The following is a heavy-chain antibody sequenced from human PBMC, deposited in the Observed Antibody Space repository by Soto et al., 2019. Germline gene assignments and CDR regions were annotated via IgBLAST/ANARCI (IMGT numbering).Heavy chain of an antibody. Sequence: QVQLVESGGGVVQPGRSLRLSCAASGFTFSDFAMHWVRQAPGKGLEWVAVLSSDDNTEYYVDSVKGRFTISRDTSKDTLYLQMNSLKDDDTALYYCARGRIDSSGWYFDNWGQGTLVTVSS. J-gene: IGHJ4*02. CDR1: GFTFSDFA. CDR2: LSSDDNTE. V-gene: IGHV3-30*04. D-gene: IGHD6-19*01. CDR3: ARGRIDSSGWYFDN.